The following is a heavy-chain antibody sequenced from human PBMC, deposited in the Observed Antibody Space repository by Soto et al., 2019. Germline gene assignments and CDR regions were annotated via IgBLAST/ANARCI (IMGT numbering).Heavy chain of an antibody. V-gene: IGHV1-69*02. CDR2: ITPILGIA. Sequence: SVKVSCKASGGTFSSYTISWVRQAPGQGLEWMGRITPILGIANYAQKFQGRVTITADKSTSTAYMELSSLRSEDTAVYYCASPPRCSSTSCYDAFDIWGQGTMVTVSS. CDR1: GGTFSSYT. J-gene: IGHJ3*02. D-gene: IGHD2-2*01. CDR3: ASPPRCSSTSCYDAFDI.